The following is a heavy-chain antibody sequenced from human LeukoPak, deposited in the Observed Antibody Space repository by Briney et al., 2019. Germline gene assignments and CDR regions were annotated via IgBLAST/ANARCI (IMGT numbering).Heavy chain of an antibody. V-gene: IGHV3-33*01. CDR1: GFTFSSYG. CDR2: IWYDGSNK. Sequence: GGSLRLSCAASGFTFSSYGMHWVRQAPGKGLEWVAVIWYDGSNKYYADSVKSRFTISRDNSKNTLYLQMNSLRAEDTAVYYCARPYLPMGFGYYFDYWGQGTLVTVSS. J-gene: IGHJ4*02. D-gene: IGHD1-26*01. CDR3: ARPYLPMGFGYYFDY.